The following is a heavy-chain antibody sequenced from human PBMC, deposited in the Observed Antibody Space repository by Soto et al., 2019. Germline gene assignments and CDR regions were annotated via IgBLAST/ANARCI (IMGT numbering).Heavy chain of an antibody. V-gene: IGHV1-18*01. CDR1: GYTFTSYY. Sequence: QVQLVQSGAEVKKPGASVKVSCKASGYTFTSYYITWVRQAPGQGLEWMGWISAYNSNTNYAQKLQGRVTMTTDTSTSTAYRGLRSLRSDDAAVYYCARDLSPLDYWGQGTLVNVSS. J-gene: IGHJ4*02. CDR3: ARDLSPLDY. CDR2: ISAYNSNT.